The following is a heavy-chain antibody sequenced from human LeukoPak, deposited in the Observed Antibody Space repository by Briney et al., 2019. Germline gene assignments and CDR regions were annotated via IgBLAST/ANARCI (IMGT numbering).Heavy chain of an antibody. CDR1: GFSFSGHW. D-gene: IGHD6-6*01. V-gene: IGHV3-74*01. Sequence: GGSLRLSCTASGFSFSGHWMHWARQLPGKGLVWVSRISPTGSTTSYADPVKGRFTVSRDNAKNTLYLQVNNLRAEDTAVYYCARGPNSNWSGLDFWGQGTLLTVSS. J-gene: IGHJ4*02. CDR3: ARGPNSNWSGLDF. CDR2: ISPTGSTT.